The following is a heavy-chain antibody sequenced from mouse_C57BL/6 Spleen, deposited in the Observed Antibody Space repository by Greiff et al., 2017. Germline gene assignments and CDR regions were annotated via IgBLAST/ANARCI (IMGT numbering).Heavy chain of an antibody. J-gene: IGHJ3*01. V-gene: IGHV1-15*01. D-gene: IGHD2-3*01. Sequence: VQLVESGAELVRPGASVTLSCKASGYTFTDYEMHWVKQTPVHGLEWIGAIGPETGGTAYNQKFKGKAILTADKSSSTAYMDLRSLTSEDSAVYYCTRDRMAWFAYWGQGTLVTVSA. CDR3: TRDRMAWFAY. CDR2: IGPETGGT. CDR1: GYTFTDYE.